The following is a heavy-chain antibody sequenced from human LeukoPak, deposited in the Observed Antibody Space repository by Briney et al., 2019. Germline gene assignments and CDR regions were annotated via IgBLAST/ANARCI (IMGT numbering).Heavy chain of an antibody. CDR2: INADGSRT. D-gene: IGHD2-21*02. Sequence: GGSLRLSCAASGFTFSTYEMHWVCQAPGKGLVWVSRINADGSRTGYADSVKGRFTFSRDNARNTLYLQMNSLRAEDTAVYYCARELPREVTLDYWGQGTLVTVSS. J-gene: IGHJ4*02. CDR3: ARELPREVTLDY. CDR1: GFTFSTYE. V-gene: IGHV3-74*01.